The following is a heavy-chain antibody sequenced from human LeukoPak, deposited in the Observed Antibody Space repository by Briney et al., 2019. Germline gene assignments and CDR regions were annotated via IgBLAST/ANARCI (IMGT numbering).Heavy chain of an antibody. CDR3: ARVDYDFLSGPRWFDP. J-gene: IGHJ5*02. D-gene: IGHD3-3*01. CDR2: IYGSGST. Sequence: SETLSLTCTASGGSISSYDWSWIRQPAGKGLEWIGRIYGSGSTNYNPSLKSRVTISVDTSKNQFSLKLSSVTAADTAVYYCARVDYDFLSGPRWFDPWGQGTLVTVSS. CDR1: GGSISSYD. V-gene: IGHV4-4*07.